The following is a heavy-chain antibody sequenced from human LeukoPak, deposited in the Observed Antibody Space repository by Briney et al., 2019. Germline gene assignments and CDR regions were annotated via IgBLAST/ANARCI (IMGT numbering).Heavy chain of an antibody. D-gene: IGHD4-17*01. J-gene: IGHJ4*02. CDR3: ARYNGDLTGGFDY. CDR2: INPAGGST. V-gene: IGHV1-46*01. CDR1: GYTFTNYY. Sequence: ASVKVSCKASGYTFTNYYIHWVRQAPGQGLEWMGIINPAGGSTGYAQKFQGRVTMTRDTSTSTVYMELSSLGSEDTAVYYCARYNGDLTGGFDYWGQGTLVTVSS.